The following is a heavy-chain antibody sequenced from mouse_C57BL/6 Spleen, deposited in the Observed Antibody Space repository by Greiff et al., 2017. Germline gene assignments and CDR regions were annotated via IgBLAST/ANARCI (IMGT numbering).Heavy chain of an antibody. J-gene: IGHJ3*01. CDR3: ARVYYGSSPAWFAY. Sequence: VQLQQSGPELVKPGASVKISCKASGYTFTDYYMNWVKQSHGKSLEWIGDINPNNGGTSYNQKFKGKATLTVAKSSCPASMELRRLTSEDSAVYYCARVYYGSSPAWFAYWGQGTLVTVAA. CDR1: GYTFTDYY. D-gene: IGHD1-1*01. V-gene: IGHV1-26*01. CDR2: INPNNGGT.